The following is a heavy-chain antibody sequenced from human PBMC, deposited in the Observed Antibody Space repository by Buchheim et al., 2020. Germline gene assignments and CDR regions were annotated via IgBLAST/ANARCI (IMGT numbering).Heavy chain of an antibody. CDR1: GFTFSSYE. Sequence: EVQLVESGGGLVQPGGSLRLSCAASGFTFSSYEMNWVRQAPGKGLEWVSYISSSGSTIDYADSVKGRFTISRDNTKTSLYMQMNSLRAEDTAVYYCARGGYYYDSSSMDVWGQGTT. CDR2: ISSSGSTI. J-gene: IGHJ6*02. CDR3: ARGGYYYDSSSMDV. D-gene: IGHD3-22*01. V-gene: IGHV3-48*03.